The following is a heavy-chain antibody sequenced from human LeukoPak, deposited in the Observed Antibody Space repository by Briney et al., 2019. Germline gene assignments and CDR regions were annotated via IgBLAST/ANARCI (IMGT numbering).Heavy chain of an antibody. CDR3: AGGGGSYPNFDY. D-gene: IGHD1-26*01. CDR2: IDWDDDK. J-gene: IGHJ4*02. Sequence: KESGPALVKPTQTLTLTCTFSGFSLSTSGMRVSWIRQPPGKALEWLARIDWDDDKFYSTSLKTRLTISRDTSKHQAVLTMTNIDLVANPSFSCAGGGGSYPNFDYWGQGTLVTVSS. V-gene: IGHV2-70*04. CDR1: GFSLSTSGMR.